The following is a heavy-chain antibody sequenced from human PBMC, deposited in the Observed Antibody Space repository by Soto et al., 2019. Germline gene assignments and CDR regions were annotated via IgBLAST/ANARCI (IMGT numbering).Heavy chain of an antibody. CDR3: ARTGGGLAARPLEY. CDR2: ISAYNGNK. J-gene: IGHJ4*02. CDR1: GYMFTTYG. D-gene: IGHD6-6*01. Sequence: QVQLVQSGGEVKKPGASVEVSCKASGYMFTTYGITWVRQAPGQGLEWMAWISAYNGNKKYAKKFQGRVTMTTDTSTTTVSMELRNLTSDDTAIYYCARTGGGLAARPLEYWGQGTLVTVSS. V-gene: IGHV1-18*01.